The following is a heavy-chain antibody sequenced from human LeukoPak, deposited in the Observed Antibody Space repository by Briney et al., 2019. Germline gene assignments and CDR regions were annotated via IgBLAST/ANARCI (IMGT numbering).Heavy chain of an antibody. CDR2: ISYDGSNK. CDR1: GFTFSSYA. CDR3: ARDSTSLAAAALDY. D-gene: IGHD6-13*01. V-gene: IGHV3-30-3*01. J-gene: IGHJ4*02. Sequence: ARGSLRLSCAASGFTFSSYAMHWVRQAPGKGLEWVAVISYDGSNKYYADSVKGRFTISRDNSKNTLYLQMNSLRAEDTAVYYCARDSTSLAAAALDYWGQGTLVTVSS.